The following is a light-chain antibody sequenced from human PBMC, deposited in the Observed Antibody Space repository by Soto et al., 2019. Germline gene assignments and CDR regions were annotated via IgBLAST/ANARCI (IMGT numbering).Light chain of an antibody. CDR3: SSFAGSNNFPYV. J-gene: IGLJ1*01. CDR2: EIN. CDR1: SSDVGAYDY. V-gene: IGLV2-8*01. Sequence: SARTQPPSASGSPGQSVTISCTWTSSDVGAYDYVSWYQQHPGKAPKLMIYEINKRPSGVPDRFSGSKSGNTASLTVSGLQAEDEADYYCSSFAGSNNFPYVFGTGTKVTVL.